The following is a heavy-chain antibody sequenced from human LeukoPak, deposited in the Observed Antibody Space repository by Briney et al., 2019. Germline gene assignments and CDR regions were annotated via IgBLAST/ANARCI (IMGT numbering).Heavy chain of an antibody. Sequence: SETLSLTCAVYGGSFSGYYWSWICQPPWKGLEWIGEINHSGSTNYNPSLKSRVTISLDTSKNQFSLKLRSVTAADTAVYYCARGAPDAFDIWGQGTMVTVSS. CDR1: GGSFSGYY. CDR3: ARGAPDAFDI. CDR2: INHSGST. J-gene: IGHJ3*02. V-gene: IGHV4-34*01.